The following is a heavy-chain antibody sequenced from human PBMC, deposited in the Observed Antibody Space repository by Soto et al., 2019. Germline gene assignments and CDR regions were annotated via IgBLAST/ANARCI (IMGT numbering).Heavy chain of an antibody. CDR1: GFTFSGSA. CDR3: TRSDCSGGSCYSHDY. Sequence: LRLSCAASGFTFSGSAMHWVRQASGKGLEWVGRIRSKANSYATAYAASVKGRFTISRDDSKNTAYLQMNSLKTEDTAVYYCTRSDCSGGSCYSHDYWGQGTLVTVSS. J-gene: IGHJ4*02. CDR2: IRSKANSYAT. V-gene: IGHV3-73*01. D-gene: IGHD2-15*01.